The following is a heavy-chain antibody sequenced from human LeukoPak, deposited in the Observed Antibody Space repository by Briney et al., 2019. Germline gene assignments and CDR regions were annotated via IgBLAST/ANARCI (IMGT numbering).Heavy chain of an antibody. CDR1: GYTFIVYG. V-gene: IGHV1-18*01. Sequence: ASVKVSCKASGYTFIVYGITWVRQAPGQGREWMGWISPYNGNTSYAQKLQGRVTMTTDTSTSTAYMELKSLRSDDTAVYYCAREFRSYYDFWSDYYIFDYWGQGTLVTVSS. CDR2: ISPYNGNT. CDR3: AREFRSYYDFWSDYYIFDY. J-gene: IGHJ4*02. D-gene: IGHD3-3*01.